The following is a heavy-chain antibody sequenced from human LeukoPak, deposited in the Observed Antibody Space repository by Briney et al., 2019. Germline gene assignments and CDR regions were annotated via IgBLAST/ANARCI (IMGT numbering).Heavy chain of an antibody. Sequence: GGSLRLSCIVSGLTFTDAWMNWVRQAPGKGLEWVANMRRDGNEIYYLDSVKGRFTISRDNTKNSLYLQMNSLRAEDTAVYYCARETWRRAFDIWGQGTMVTVSS. V-gene: IGHV3-7*03. J-gene: IGHJ3*02. CDR3: ARETWRRAFDI. CDR1: GLTFTDAW. D-gene: IGHD6-25*01. CDR2: MRRDGNEI.